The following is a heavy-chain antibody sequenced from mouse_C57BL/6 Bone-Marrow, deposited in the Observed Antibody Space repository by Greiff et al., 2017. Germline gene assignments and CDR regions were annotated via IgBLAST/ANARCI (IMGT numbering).Heavy chain of an antibody. Sequence: QVQLQQSGAELVRPGTSVKVSCKSSGYALTNYLIEWVKQRPGPGLEWIGVINPGSGGTNYNEKFQGKATPTADKSSSTAYMQLSSLTSADSAVYFCARDDGYYVWYFDVWGTGTTVTVSS. D-gene: IGHD2-3*01. CDR3: ARDDGYYVWYFDV. CDR1: GYALTNYL. V-gene: IGHV1-54*01. J-gene: IGHJ1*03. CDR2: INPGSGGT.